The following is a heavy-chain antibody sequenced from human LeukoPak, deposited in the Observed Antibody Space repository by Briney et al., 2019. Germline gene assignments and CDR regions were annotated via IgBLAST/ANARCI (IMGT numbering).Heavy chain of an antibody. CDR2: IGAYNGNT. CDR3: AREGLLWFGELLSSYYFDY. V-gene: IGHV1-18*01. D-gene: IGHD3-10*01. CDR1: GYTFTSYG. J-gene: IGHJ4*02. Sequence: ASVKVSCKASGYTFTSYGISWVRQAPGQGLEWMGWIGAYNGNTNYAQKLQGRVTMTTDTSTSTAYMELRSLRSDDTAVYYCAREGLLWFGELLSSYYFDYWGQGTLVTVSS.